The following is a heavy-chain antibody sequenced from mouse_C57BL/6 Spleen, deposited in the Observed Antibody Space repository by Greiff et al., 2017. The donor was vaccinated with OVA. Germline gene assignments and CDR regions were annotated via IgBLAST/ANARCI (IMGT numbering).Heavy chain of an antibody. CDR1: GYTFTSYW. CDR3: ARFRYNGYYFDY. J-gene: IGHJ2*01. V-gene: IGHV1-72*01. Sequence: QVKLQQPGAELVKPGASVKLSCKASGYTFTSYWMHWVKQRPGRGLEWIGRIDPHSGGTKYNEKFKSKATLTVDKPSSTAYMQLSSLTSEDSAVYYCARFRYNGYYFDYWGQGTTLTVSS. D-gene: IGHD2-3*01. CDR2: IDPHSGGT.